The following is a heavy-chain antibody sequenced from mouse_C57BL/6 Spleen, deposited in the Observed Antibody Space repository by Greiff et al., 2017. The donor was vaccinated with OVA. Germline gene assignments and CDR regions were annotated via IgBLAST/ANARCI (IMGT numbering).Heavy chain of an antibody. CDR1: GFTFSSYA. CDR3: TRGGYYGSSYDYAMDY. Sequence: DVMLVESGEGLVKPGGSLKLSCAASGFTFSSYAMSWVRQTPEKRLEWVAYISSGGDYIYYADTVKGRFTISRDNARNTLYLQMSSLKSEDTAMYYCTRGGYYGSSYDYAMDYWGQGTSVTVSS. V-gene: IGHV5-9-1*02. CDR2: ISSGGDYI. D-gene: IGHD1-1*01. J-gene: IGHJ4*01.